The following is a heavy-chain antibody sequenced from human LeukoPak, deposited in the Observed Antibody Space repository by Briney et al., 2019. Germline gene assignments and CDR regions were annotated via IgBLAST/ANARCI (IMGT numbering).Heavy chain of an antibody. Sequence: SETLSLTCTVSGGSIGSGDFYRNWIRQPPGKGLEWIGYIHYSGSTYYNPSPESRVTISVDTSKNQFSLKLSSVTAADTAVYYCARELIVQWFDPWGQGTLVTVSS. CDR2: IHYSGST. CDR3: ARELIVQWFDP. V-gene: IGHV4-30-4*01. J-gene: IGHJ5*02. D-gene: IGHD2-21*01. CDR1: GGSIGSGDFY.